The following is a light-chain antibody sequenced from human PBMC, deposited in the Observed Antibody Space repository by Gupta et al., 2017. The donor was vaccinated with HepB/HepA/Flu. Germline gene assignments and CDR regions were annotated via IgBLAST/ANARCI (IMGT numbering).Light chain of an antibody. Sequence: EIVMTQSPATLSVSPGERATLSCRASQSVSSNLAWYHQKPGQAPRLLIYGASTRATWIPARFRGSGSGTEFTLTISRLPSEYFAVYYRQQNKNRPACTFGQGTKVEIK. CDR2: GAS. V-gene: IGKV3-15*01. CDR3: QQNKNRPACT. J-gene: IGKJ1*01. CDR1: QSVSSN.